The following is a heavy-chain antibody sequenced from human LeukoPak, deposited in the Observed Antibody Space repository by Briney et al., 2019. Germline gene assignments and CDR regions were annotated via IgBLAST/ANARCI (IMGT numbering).Heavy chain of an antibody. CDR3: ARPFTTVKDY. J-gene: IGHJ4*02. V-gene: IGHV4-39*07. CDR2: IYYSGST. CDR1: GGSISSSSYY. D-gene: IGHD4-11*01. Sequence: PSETLSLTCTVSGGSISSSSYYWGWIRQPPGKGLEWIGSIYYSGSTYYNPSLKSRVTISVDTSKNQFSLKLSSVTAADTAVYYCARPFTTVKDYWGQGTLVTVSS.